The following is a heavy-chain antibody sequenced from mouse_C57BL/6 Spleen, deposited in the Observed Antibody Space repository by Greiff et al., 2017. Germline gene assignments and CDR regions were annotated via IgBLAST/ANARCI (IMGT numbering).Heavy chain of an antibody. J-gene: IGHJ3*01. CDR3: ARGGYDGYCVFAC. Sequence: QVQLQQPGAELVRPGSSVKLSCKASGYTFTSYWMHWVQQRPIQGLEWIGNIDPSDSDTHYNQKFKDKATLTVDKSSSTAYMQLSSLTSEASAVYYGARGGYDGYCVFACWGQGTLVTVAA. D-gene: IGHD2-3*01. CDR2: IDPSDSDT. CDR1: GYTFTSYW. V-gene: IGHV1-52*01.